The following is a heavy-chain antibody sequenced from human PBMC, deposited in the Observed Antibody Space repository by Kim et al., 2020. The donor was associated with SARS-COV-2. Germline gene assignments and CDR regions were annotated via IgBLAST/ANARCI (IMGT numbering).Heavy chain of an antibody. D-gene: IGHD3-10*01. CDR3: ARDSSGHTMVGGVTSYGMDV. V-gene: IGHV4-31*03. CDR1: GGSISSGGYY. J-gene: IGHJ6*02. Sequence: SETLSLTCTVSGGSISSGGYYWSWIRQHPGKGLEWIGYIYYSGSTYYNPSLKSRVTISVDTSKNQFSLKLSSVTAADTAVYYCARDSSGHTMVGGVTSYGMDVWGQGTTVTVSS. CDR2: IYYSGST.